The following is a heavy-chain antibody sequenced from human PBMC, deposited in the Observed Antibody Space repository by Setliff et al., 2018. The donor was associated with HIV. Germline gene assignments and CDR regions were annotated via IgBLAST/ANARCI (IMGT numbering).Heavy chain of an antibody. CDR1: GGSISSGSYY. CDR3: ARDGYSSSWYVISGSFDY. D-gene: IGHD6-13*01. CDR2: VYYSGST. J-gene: IGHJ4*02. Sequence: SETLSLTCTVSGGSISSGSYYWSWIRQPPGKGLEWIGTVYYSGSTYYNPSLKSRVTISVDTSENQFSLKLSSVTAADTAVYYCARDGYSSSWYVISGSFDYWGQGILVTVSS. V-gene: IGHV4-39*07.